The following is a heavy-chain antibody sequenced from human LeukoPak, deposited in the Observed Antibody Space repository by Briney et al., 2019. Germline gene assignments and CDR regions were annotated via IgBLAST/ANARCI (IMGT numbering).Heavy chain of an antibody. Sequence: GGSLRLSCAASRFIFSDYWMHWVRQGPGKGLVWVSCIKSDGSSTSYADSVKGRFTISRDNAKNTVYVHMNSLRDEDTAVYYCARGGRYAYFLDYWGQGTLVTVSS. CDR1: RFIFSDYW. V-gene: IGHV3-74*01. CDR2: IKSDGSST. J-gene: IGHJ4*02. CDR3: ARGGRYAYFLDY. D-gene: IGHD3-16*01.